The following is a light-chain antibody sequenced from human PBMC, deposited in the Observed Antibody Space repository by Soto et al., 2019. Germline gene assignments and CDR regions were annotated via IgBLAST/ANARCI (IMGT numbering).Light chain of an antibody. CDR1: QSVLYSSNNKNY. CDR3: QQYYSTPLT. Sequence: DIVMTQSPDSLAVSLGERATINCKSSQSVLYSSNNKNYLAWYQQKPGQPPKLLIYWASTRESGVPDRFSGSRSGTDFTLTISSLQAEDVAVYQCQQYYSTPLTFGGGTKVEIK. CDR2: WAS. V-gene: IGKV4-1*01. J-gene: IGKJ4*01.